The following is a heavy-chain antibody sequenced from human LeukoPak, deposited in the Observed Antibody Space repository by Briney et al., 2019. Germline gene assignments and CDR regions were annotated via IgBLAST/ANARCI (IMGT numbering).Heavy chain of an antibody. Sequence: GGSLRLSCAASGFTFSSYDMRWVRQATGKGLEWVSAIDTAGNTFYPGSVRGRFTISRENAKNSLYLQMNNVRAGDTDVYYCARTSKVTSVMDIWGQGTMVTVSS. J-gene: IGHJ3*02. CDR2: IDTAGNT. CDR3: ARTSKVTSVMDI. D-gene: IGHD3-16*01. CDR1: GFTFSSYD. V-gene: IGHV3-13*04.